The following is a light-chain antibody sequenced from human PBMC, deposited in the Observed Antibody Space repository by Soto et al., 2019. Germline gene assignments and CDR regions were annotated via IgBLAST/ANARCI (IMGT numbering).Light chain of an antibody. CDR1: SSDVGGYNY. J-gene: IGLJ2*01. Sequence: QSVLTQPASVSGSPGQSITISCTGTSSDVGGYNYVSWYQQLPGEVPKLIIFEVSNRPSGVSNRFSGSKSGNTASLTISGLQAEDEADYYCSSFATGSLGLFGGGTKVTVL. CDR3: SSFATGSLGL. CDR2: EVS. V-gene: IGLV2-14*01.